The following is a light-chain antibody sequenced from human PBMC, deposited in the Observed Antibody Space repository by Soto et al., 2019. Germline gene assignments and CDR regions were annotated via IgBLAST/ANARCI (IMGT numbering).Light chain of an antibody. CDR2: GNN. Sequence: QSVLTQPPSVSGSPGQRVTISCTGSSSNIGAGYDVHWYQQLPGTAPKLLIYGNNNRPSGVPDRFSGSKSDTSASLAITELQAEDEADDYCQSYDSSLSAYVFGPGTKLTVL. CDR1: SSNIGAGYD. CDR3: QSYDSSLSAYV. J-gene: IGLJ1*01. V-gene: IGLV1-40*01.